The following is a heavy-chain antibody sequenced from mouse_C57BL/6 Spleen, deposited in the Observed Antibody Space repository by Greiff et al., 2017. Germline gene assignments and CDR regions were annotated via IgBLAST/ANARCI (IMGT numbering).Heavy chain of an antibody. CDR3: TRGDMITTRGAWFAY. V-gene: IGHV1-15*01. J-gene: IGHJ3*01. D-gene: IGHD2-4*01. Sequence: VQLQQSGAELVRPGASVTLSCKASGYTFTDYEMHWVKQTPVHGLEWIGAIDPETGGTAYNQKFKGKAILTADKSSSTAYMELRSRTSEDSAVYYCTRGDMITTRGAWFAYWGQGTLVTVSA. CDR1: GYTFTDYE. CDR2: IDPETGGT.